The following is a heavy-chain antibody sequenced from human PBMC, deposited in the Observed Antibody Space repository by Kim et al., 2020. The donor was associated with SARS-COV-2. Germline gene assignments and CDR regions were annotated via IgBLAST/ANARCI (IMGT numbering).Heavy chain of an antibody. V-gene: IGHV4-39*01. J-gene: IGHJ4*02. CDR2: IYYSGST. CDR1: GGSISSSSYY. D-gene: IGHD3-16*01. CDR3: ARLGVRYFDY. Sequence: SETLSLTCTVSGGSISSSSYYWGWIRQPPGKGLEWIGSIYYSGSTYYNPSLKSRVTISVDTSKNQFSLKLSSVTAADTAVYYCARLGVRYFDYWGQGTLVTVSS.